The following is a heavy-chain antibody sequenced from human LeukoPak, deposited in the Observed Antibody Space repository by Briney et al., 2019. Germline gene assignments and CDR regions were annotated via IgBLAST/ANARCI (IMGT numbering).Heavy chain of an antibody. Sequence: PGGSPRLSCAASGFTFDDYAMHWVRQTPGKGLEWVSGINWKSGSIGYADSVKGRFTISRDNAKNSLYLQMNSLRPEDTAFYYCAKDKGSGWSGIDYWGQGTLVTVSS. CDR2: INWKSGSI. V-gene: IGHV3-9*01. CDR1: GFTFDDYA. CDR3: AKDKGSGWSGIDY. J-gene: IGHJ4*02. D-gene: IGHD6-19*01.